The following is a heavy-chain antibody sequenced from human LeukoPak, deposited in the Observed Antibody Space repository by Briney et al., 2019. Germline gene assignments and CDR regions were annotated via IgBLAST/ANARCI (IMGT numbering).Heavy chain of an antibody. Sequence: GGSLRLSCAASGFTFSSYAMSWVRQAPGKGLEWVSAISGSGGSTYYADSVKGRFTISRDNSKNTLYLQMNSLRAEDTAVYYCAKITSGSSYHETDYWGQGTLVTVSS. CDR2: ISGSGGST. D-gene: IGHD3-10*01. CDR1: GFTFSSYA. CDR3: AKITSGSSYHETDY. J-gene: IGHJ4*02. V-gene: IGHV3-23*01.